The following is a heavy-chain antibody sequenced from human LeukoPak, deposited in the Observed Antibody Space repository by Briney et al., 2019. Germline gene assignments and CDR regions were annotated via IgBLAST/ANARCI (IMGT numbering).Heavy chain of an antibody. J-gene: IGHJ6*03. D-gene: IGHD6-25*01. CDR1: GGSISSSSYY. CDR3: ARAAPSPLYYYYYYMDV. V-gene: IGHV4-39*07. Sequence: PSETLSLTCTVSGGSISSSSYYWGWIRQPPGKGLEWIGSIYYSGSTYYNPSLKSRVTISVDTSKNQFSLKLSSVTAADTAVYYCARAAPSPLYYYYYYMDVWGKGTTVTVSS. CDR2: IYYSGST.